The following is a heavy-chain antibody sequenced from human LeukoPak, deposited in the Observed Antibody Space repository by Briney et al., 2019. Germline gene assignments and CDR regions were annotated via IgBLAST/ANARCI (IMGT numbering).Heavy chain of an antibody. D-gene: IGHD1-26*01. J-gene: IGHJ4*02. CDR1: GFTFSNFA. CDR2: IWYDGSNQ. V-gene: IGHV3-33*08. CDR3: ATDRNSGKYYDY. Sequence: GGSLRLSCATSGFTFSNFAMNWVRQAPGKGLEWVAVIWYDGSNQYYLDSVKGRFTVSRDNAKNTLYLQMNSLRAEDTAVYYCATDRNSGKYYDYWGQGTLVTVSS.